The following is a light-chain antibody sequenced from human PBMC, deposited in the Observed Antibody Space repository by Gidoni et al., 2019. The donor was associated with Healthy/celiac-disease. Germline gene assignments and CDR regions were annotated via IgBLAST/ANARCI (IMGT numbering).Light chain of an antibody. CDR2: DAS. CDR3: QQRSNWPPA. CDR1: QSVSSY. J-gene: IGKJ5*01. V-gene: IGKV3-11*01. Sequence: EIVLTQFPATLSLSPGERATLSCRASQSVSSYLAWYQQKPGQAPRLLIYDASKRATGIPARFSGSGSGTDFTITISSLEPEDFAVYYCQQRSNWPPAFGQGTRLEIK.